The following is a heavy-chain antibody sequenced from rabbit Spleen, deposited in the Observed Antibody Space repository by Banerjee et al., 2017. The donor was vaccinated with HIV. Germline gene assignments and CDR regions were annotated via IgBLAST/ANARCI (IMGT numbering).Heavy chain of an antibody. V-gene: IGHV1S7*01. CDR1: GFDFSNFG. D-gene: IGHD8-1*01. Sequence: QLVESGGGLVQPGGSLKLSCKASGFDFSNFGVSWVRQAPGKGLEWIGYIDPFFGTTYYASWVNGRFTISSDNAQNNVDLQLNSLTAADTATYFCARDGAGSSYFNLWGPGTLVTVS. J-gene: IGHJ4*01. CDR3: ARDGAGSSYFNL. CDR2: IDPFFGTT.